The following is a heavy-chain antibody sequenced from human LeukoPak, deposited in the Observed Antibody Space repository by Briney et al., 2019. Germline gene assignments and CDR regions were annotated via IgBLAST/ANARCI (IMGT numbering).Heavy chain of an antibody. J-gene: IGHJ4*02. V-gene: IGHV3-74*01. D-gene: IGHD6-19*01. CDR3: ARALRLAVNFDY. CDR1: GFTFSGYW. Sequence: GGSLRLSCAASGFTFSGYWMHWVRQAPGKGLVWVSHIDSDGSSTNYADSVKGRFNISRDNAKNTLYLQMNSLRAEDTAVYYCARALRLAVNFDYWGQGTLVTVSS. CDR2: IDSDGSST.